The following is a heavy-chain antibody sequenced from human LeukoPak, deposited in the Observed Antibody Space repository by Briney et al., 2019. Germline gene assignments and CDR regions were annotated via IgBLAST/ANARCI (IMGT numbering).Heavy chain of an antibody. J-gene: IGHJ4*02. V-gene: IGHV3-15*01. CDR2: IKSKTDGGTT. CDR3: TQYTYGFFQY. D-gene: IGHD5-18*01. CDR1: GFTFSSKS. Sequence: GGSLRLSCAASGFTFSSKSMTWVRQAPGKGLEWVGRIKSKTDGGTTDYAAPVKGRFTISRDDSKNTLYLQMNSLKTEDTAVYYCTQYTYGFFQYWGQGTLVTVSS.